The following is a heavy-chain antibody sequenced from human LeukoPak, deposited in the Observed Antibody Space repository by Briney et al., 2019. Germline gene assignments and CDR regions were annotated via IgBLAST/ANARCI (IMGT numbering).Heavy chain of an antibody. CDR1: GISFSTYW. CDR2: IKQDGSEK. J-gene: IGHJ4*02. V-gene: IGHV3-7*01. Sequence: GGSLRLSCAASGISFSTYWMSWVRQAPGKGLEWVANIKQDGSEKYYVDSVKGRFTISRDNAKNSMFLQMNSLRAEDTAVYYCAKDFGYSRSEGYDYWGQGTLVTVSS. D-gene: IGHD6-13*01. CDR3: AKDFGYSRSEGYDY.